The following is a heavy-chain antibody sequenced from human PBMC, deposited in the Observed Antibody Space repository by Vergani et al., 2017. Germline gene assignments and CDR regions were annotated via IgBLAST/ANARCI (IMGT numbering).Heavy chain of an antibody. CDR3: EGAPYYYGSGSYWATLGY. CDR2: ISSSGSTI. V-gene: IGHV3-11*01. CDR1: GFTFSDYY. J-gene: IGHJ4*02. D-gene: IGHD3-10*01. Sequence: QVQLVESGGGLVKPGGSLRLSCAASGFTFSDYYMSWIRQAPGKGLEWVSYISSSGSTIYYADSVKGRFTISRDNAKNSLYLQMNSLRAEDTAVYYCEGAPYYYGSGSYWATLGYWGQGTLVTVSS.